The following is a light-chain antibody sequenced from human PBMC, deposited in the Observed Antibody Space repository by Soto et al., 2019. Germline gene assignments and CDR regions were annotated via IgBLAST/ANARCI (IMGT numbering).Light chain of an antibody. CDR3: QTWATGPWV. CDR1: SWHSSYA. CDR2: LNSDGSH. V-gene: IGLV4-69*01. Sequence: QPVLTQSPSASASLGASVKLTCTLSSWHSSYAIAWHQQEPEKGPRYSMMLNSDGSHFKGDGIPDRFSGSSSGPERYLTISNLQSEDEAHYNCQTWATGPWVVGRGTKLTV. J-gene: IGLJ3*02.